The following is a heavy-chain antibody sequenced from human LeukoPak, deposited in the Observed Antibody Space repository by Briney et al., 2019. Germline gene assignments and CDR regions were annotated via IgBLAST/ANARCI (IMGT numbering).Heavy chain of an antibody. D-gene: IGHD4-17*01. CDR3: AKRAGAYSHPYDY. CDR1: GFTFDDYG. J-gene: IGHJ4*02. CDR2: VNWNGGST. Sequence: GGSLRLSCAASGFTFDDYGMSWVRQAPGKGLEWVSGVNWNGGSTGYADSVKGRFTISRDNAKNSLYLQMNSLRAEDTAVYYCAKRAGAYSHPYDYWGQGTLVTVSS. V-gene: IGHV3-20*04.